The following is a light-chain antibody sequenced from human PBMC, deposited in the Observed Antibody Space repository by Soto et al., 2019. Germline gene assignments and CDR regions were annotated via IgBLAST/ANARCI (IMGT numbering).Light chain of an antibody. Sequence: ALAQPASVSGSPGQSITISCTGTSIDVGNYNLVSWYQLRPGRAPKLMIYAGAKRPTGVSNRFSGSKSGNTASLTISGLQADDEADYYCCSYAGSSPYVFATGTKVTVL. CDR2: AGA. J-gene: IGLJ1*01. CDR3: CSYAGSSPYV. V-gene: IGLV2-23*01. CDR1: SIDVGNYNL.